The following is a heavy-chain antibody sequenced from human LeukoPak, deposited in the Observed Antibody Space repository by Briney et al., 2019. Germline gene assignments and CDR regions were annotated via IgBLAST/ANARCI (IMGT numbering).Heavy chain of an antibody. CDR2: IKQDGSEK. Sequence: GGSLRLSCAASGFTFSRYSMNWVRQAPGKGLEWVANIKQDGSEKYYVDSVKGRFTISRDNAKNSLSLQMNSLRAEDTAVYYCARETPDSSGWDWGQGTLVTVSS. CDR3: ARETPDSSGWD. V-gene: IGHV3-7*01. CDR1: GFTFSRYS. D-gene: IGHD6-19*01. J-gene: IGHJ4*02.